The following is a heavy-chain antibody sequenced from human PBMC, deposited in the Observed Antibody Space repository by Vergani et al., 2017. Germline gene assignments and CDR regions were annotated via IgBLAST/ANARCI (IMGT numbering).Heavy chain of an antibody. V-gene: IGHV1-2*02. Sequence: QVQLVQSGAEVKKPGASVKVSCKASGYTFTGYYMHWVRQAPGQGLEWMGWINPNSGGTNYAQKFQGRVTMTRDTSISTAYMELSRLRSDDTAVYYCASCEYQLLGEGNYYMDVWGKGTTVTVSS. J-gene: IGHJ6*03. CDR1: GYTFTGYY. D-gene: IGHD2-2*01. CDR2: INPNSGGT. CDR3: ASCEYQLLGEGNYYMDV.